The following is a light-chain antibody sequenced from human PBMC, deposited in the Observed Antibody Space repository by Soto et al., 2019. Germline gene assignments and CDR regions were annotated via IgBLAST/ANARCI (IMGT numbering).Light chain of an antibody. J-gene: IGKJ3*01. CDR1: QSINNW. Sequence: DIQMTQSPSTLSASIGDRVTITCRASQSINNWLAWYQQKPGKAPKVLIYKASSLESGVPSRFSGSESGTAFTLAITSLQPDEFATYYCQQYDTNPFTFGHGTKVDIK. CDR2: KAS. V-gene: IGKV1-5*03. CDR3: QQYDTNPFT.